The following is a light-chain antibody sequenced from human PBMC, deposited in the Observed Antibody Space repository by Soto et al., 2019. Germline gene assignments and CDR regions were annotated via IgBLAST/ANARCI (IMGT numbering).Light chain of an antibody. CDR2: DVN. V-gene: IGLV2-14*01. CDR3: SSYTSSSTYV. J-gene: IGLJ1*01. Sequence: QSVLTQPASVSGSPGQSIAISCTGTSSDVGGYNYVSWYQQHPGKAPKLMVYDVNDRPSGVSDRFSGSKSGNTASLTISGLQAEDEADYYCSSYTSSSTYVFGTGNKVPVL. CDR1: SSDVGGYNY.